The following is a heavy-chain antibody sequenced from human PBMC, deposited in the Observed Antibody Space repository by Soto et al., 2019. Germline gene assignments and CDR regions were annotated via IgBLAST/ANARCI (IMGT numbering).Heavy chain of an antibody. Sequence: EVQLVESGGGLVQPGGSLRLSCAASGFTFSGSWMHWVRQAPGKGLVWVSRINGDGSGTSYADFVKGRFTISRDDAKNTLFLQLTCLRADDTAVYYCARGIFGSGTANDYWGQGTLVTVSS. CDR1: GFTFSGSW. CDR3: ARGIFGSGTANDY. CDR2: INGDGSGT. D-gene: IGHD3-10*01. J-gene: IGHJ4*02. V-gene: IGHV3-74*01.